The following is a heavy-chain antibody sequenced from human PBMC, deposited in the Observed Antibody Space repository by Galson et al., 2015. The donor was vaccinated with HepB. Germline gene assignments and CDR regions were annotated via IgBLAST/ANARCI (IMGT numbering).Heavy chain of an antibody. CDR2: ISYDGSNK. Sequence: SLRLSCAASGFTFSSYAMHWVRQAPGKGLEWVAVISYDGSNKYYADSVKGRFTISRDNSKSTLYLQMNSLRAEDTAVYYCARGSDFWSPNDYWGQGTLVTVSS. CDR1: GFTFSSYA. CDR3: ARGSDFWSPNDY. V-gene: IGHV3-30-3*01. J-gene: IGHJ4*02. D-gene: IGHD3-3*01.